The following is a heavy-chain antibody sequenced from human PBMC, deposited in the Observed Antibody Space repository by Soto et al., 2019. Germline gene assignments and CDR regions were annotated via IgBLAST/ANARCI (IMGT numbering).Heavy chain of an antibody. CDR1: GFTLSRHW. CDR3: VRDCSGSY. J-gene: IGHJ4*02. Sequence: EVQLVESGGDLVQPGGSLRLSCVVSGFTLSRHWMHWFRQGPGKGLVWVSRINDDGNSIIYADSVKGRFTISRDNAKNTLYLQMNSLRADDTAVYYCVRDCSGSYWGRGTLVTVSS. V-gene: IGHV3-74*01. D-gene: IGHD2-15*01. CDR2: INDDGNSI.